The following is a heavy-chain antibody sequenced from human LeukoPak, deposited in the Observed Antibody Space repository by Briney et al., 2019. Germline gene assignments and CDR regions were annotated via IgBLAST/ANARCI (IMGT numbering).Heavy chain of an antibody. J-gene: IGHJ4*02. Sequence: GGSLRLSCAASGFTFSSYAMSWVRQAPGKGLEWVSAISGSGGSTYYADSVKGRFTISRDNSKNTLYLQMNSLRAEDTAVYYCAKARPYYDFWSGQEFDYWGQGTLVTVSS. D-gene: IGHD3-3*01. CDR1: GFTFSSYA. CDR2: ISGSGGST. V-gene: IGHV3-23*01. CDR3: AKARPYYDFWSGQEFDY.